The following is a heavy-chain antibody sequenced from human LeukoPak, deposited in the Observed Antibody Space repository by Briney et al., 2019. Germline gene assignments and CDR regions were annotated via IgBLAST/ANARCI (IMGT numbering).Heavy chain of an antibody. CDR1: GGTFSSYA. Sequence: GASVKVSCKASGGTFSSYAISWVRQAPGQGLEWMGRIIPILGIANYAQKFQGRVTITADKSTSTAYMGLSSLRSEDTAVYYCAREGGYSYGYALDYWGQGTLVTVSS. V-gene: IGHV1-69*04. J-gene: IGHJ4*02. D-gene: IGHD5-18*01. CDR2: IIPILGIA. CDR3: AREGGYSYGYALDY.